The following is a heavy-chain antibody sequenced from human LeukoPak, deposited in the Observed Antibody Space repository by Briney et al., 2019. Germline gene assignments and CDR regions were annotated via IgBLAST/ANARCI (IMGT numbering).Heavy chain of an antibody. CDR3: ARDNSMEDTAWWFDP. J-gene: IGHJ5*02. CDR1: GYTFTSYD. CDR2: INPSGGST. V-gene: IGHV1-46*01. Sequence: ASVKVSCKASGYTFTSYDINWVRQAPGQGLEWMGIINPSGGSTSYAQKFQGRVTMTRDMSTSTDYMELSRLRSEDTAEYYCARDNSMEDTAWWFDPWGQGSLVTVSS. D-gene: IGHD1-1*01.